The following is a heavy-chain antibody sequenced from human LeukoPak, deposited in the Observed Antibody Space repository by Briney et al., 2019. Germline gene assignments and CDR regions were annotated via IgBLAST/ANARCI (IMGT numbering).Heavy chain of an antibody. D-gene: IGHD3-22*01. Sequence: SETLSLTCTVSGGSISSGGYYWSWIRQHPGKGLEWIGYIYYSGSANYNPSLESRLTTSADTSKNQFSLKLSSVVAADTAVYYCARHYDGGAKLRLDYWGRGTLVTVSS. CDR3: ARHYDGGAKLRLDY. V-gene: IGHV4-61*08. J-gene: IGHJ4*02. CDR2: IYYSGSA. CDR1: GGSISSGGYY.